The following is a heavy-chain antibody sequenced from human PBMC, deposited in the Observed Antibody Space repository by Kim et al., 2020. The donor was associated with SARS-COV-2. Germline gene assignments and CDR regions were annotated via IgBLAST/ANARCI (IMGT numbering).Heavy chain of an antibody. Sequence: GGSLILSCAASGFMISNYWMSWVRQAPGKGLEWVANIKHDGNEKNYIDSVKGRFTISRDSAKNSLYLQMNSLRAEDTAVYYCARNRGLDVWGQGTTVTVSS. D-gene: IGHD3-10*01. CDR3: ARNRGLDV. CDR1: GFMISNYW. J-gene: IGHJ6*02. CDR2: IKHDGNEK. V-gene: IGHV3-7*01.